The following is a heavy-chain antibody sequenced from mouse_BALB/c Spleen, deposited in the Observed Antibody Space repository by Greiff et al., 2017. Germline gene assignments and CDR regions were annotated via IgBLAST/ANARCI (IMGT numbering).Heavy chain of an antibody. Sequence: DVLLVESGGDLVTPGGSLKLSCAASGFTFSSYGMSWVRQTPDKRLEWVATISSGGSYTYYPDSVKGRFTNSRDNAKNTLYLQMSSLKSEDTAMYYCARHSDDMDYWGQGTSVTVSS. V-gene: IGHV5-6*01. J-gene: IGHJ4*01. CDR2: ISSGGSYT. CDR1: GFTFSSYG. CDR3: ARHSDDMDY.